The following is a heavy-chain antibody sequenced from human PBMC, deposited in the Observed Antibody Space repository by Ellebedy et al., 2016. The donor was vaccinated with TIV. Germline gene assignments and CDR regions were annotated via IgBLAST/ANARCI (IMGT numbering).Heavy chain of an antibody. CDR3: ARMPYNWNDELDP. Sequence: MPSETLSLTCTVSGGTISSYYWSWIRQPPGKGLEWIGYINYSGNTNYNPSLRSRITISVDTSRNQFSLKLSSVTAADTAVYYCARMPYNWNDELDPWGQGTLVTVFS. V-gene: IGHV4-59*01. CDR2: INYSGNT. CDR1: GGTISSYY. D-gene: IGHD1-20*01. J-gene: IGHJ5*02.